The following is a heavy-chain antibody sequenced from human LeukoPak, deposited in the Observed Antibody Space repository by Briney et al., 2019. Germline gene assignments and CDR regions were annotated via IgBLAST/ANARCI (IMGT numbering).Heavy chain of an antibody. D-gene: IGHD3-3*01. CDR2: ISAYNGNT. CDR3: ARDQGTFWSGYFGAEYFQH. J-gene: IGHJ1*01. V-gene: IGHV1-18*01. Sequence: GASVKVSCKASGYTFTSYGISWVRQAPGQGLEWMGWISAYNGNTNYAQKLQGRVTMTTDTSTSTAYMELRSLRSDDTAVYYCARDQGTFWSGYFGAEYFQHWGQGTLVTVSS. CDR1: GYTFTSYG.